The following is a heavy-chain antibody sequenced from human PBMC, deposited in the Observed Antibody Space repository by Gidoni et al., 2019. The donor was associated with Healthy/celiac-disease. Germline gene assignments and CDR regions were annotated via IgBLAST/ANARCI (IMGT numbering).Heavy chain of an antibody. CDR2: IYTSGST. D-gene: IGHD5-18*01. J-gene: IGHJ6*02. CDR3: ARAADTAMVTDGMDV. CDR1: GGSISSYY. Sequence: QVQLQESGPGLVKPSETLSLPCTVSGGSISSYYWSWIRQPAGKGLEWIGRIYTSGSTNYNPSLKSRVTMSVDTAKNQFSLKLSSVTAADTAVYYCARAADTAMVTDGMDVWGQGTTVTVSS. V-gene: IGHV4-4*07.